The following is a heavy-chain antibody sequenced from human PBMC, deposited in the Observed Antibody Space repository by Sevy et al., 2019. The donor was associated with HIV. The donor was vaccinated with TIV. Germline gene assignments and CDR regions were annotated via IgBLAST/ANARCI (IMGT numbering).Heavy chain of an antibody. CDR1: GYSFTRYW. D-gene: IGHD2-8*01. V-gene: IGHV5-51*01. CDR2: IYPDDSET. J-gene: IGHJ4*02. CDR3: ARLICTIGICYLDY. Sequence: GEALKISCKGSGYSFTRYWIAWVRQMPGKGLEWMGIIYPDDSETRYSLSFQGQVTISADKSISTAYLQWSSLRASDSSMYYCARLICTIGICYLDYWGQGNLVTVSS.